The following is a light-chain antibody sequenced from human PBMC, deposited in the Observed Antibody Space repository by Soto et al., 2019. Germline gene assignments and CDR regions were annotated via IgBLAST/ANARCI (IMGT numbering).Light chain of an antibody. Sequence: QSVLTQPASVSGSPGQSITISCTGTSSDVGRYDYVSWYQQQPGKAPKLIIYEVTRRPSGLSDRLSGSKSGNTASLTISGLQAEDEADYYCCSFAGPTTWVFGGGTKVTVL. V-gene: IGLV2-23*02. CDR3: CSFAGPTTWV. CDR1: SSDVGRYDY. CDR2: EVT. J-gene: IGLJ3*02.